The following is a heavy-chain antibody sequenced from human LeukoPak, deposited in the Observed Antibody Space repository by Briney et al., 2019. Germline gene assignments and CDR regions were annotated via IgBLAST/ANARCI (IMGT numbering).Heavy chain of an antibody. J-gene: IGHJ3*02. CDR3: ARDSTFDYYDSSGPGAFDI. V-gene: IGHV4-38-2*02. CDR2: IYHSGST. Sequence: SETLSLTCTVSGYSISSGYYWGWIRQPPGKGLEWIGYIYHSGSTYYNPSLKSRVTISVDRSKNQFSLKLSSVTAADTAVYYCARDSTFDYYDSSGPGAFDIWGQGTMVTVSS. CDR1: GYSISSGYY. D-gene: IGHD3-22*01.